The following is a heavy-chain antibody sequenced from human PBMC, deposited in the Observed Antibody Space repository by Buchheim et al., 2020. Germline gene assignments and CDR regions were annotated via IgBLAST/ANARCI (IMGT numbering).Heavy chain of an antibody. J-gene: IGHJ6*02. CDR3: ARDPGRWYFGHYYYGMDV. CDR1: GFTVSSNY. CDR2: IYSGGST. D-gene: IGHD6-13*01. V-gene: IGHV3-66*01. Sequence: EVQLVESGGGLVQPGGSLRLSCAASGFTVSSNYMSWVRQAPGKGLEWASVIYSGGSTYYADSVKGRFTISRDNSKNTLYLQMNSLRAEDTAVYYCARDPGRWYFGHYYYGMDVWGQGTT.